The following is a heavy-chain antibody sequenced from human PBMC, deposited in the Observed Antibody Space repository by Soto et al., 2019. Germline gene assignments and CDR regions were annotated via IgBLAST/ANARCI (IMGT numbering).Heavy chain of an antibody. V-gene: IGHV4-30-4*01. J-gene: IGHJ1*01. CDR3: ARGHYLNRSCYYHFQH. D-gene: IGHD3-22*01. Sequence: SETRSLTCSVAGDSVTSGDYYWTWVRQSPGKGLEWIGYISYSGNTAYNPSLSSRLTISLDTSKHHFCLKLHAATTADTAAYYCARGHYLNRSCYYHFQHLGQGTPGTVSS. CDR1: GDSVTSGDYY. CDR2: ISYSGNT.